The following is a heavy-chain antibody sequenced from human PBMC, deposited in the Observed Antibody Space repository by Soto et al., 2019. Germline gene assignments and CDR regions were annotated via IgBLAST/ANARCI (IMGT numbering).Heavy chain of an antibody. V-gene: IGHV3-23*01. CDR1: GFTFSSYA. J-gene: IGHJ4*02. CDR2: ISGSGGST. D-gene: IGHD3-22*01. Sequence: GGSLRLSCAASGFTFSSYAMSWVRQAPGKGLEWVSAISGSGGSTYYADSVKGRFTISRDNSKNTVYLQMNSLRAEDTAVYYCAIMIVVVTLDYWGQGTLVTVSS. CDR3: AIMIVVVTLDY.